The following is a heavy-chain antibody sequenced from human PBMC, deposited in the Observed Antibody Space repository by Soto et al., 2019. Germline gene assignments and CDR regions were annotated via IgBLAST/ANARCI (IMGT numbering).Heavy chain of an antibody. J-gene: IGHJ4*02. V-gene: IGHV4-30-2*01. CDR1: GGSISSGGYS. CDR2: IYHSGST. CDR3: ARGQVVAAQH. Sequence: QLQLQESVSGLVKPSQTLSLTCAVSGGSISSGGYSWSWIRQPPGKGLEWIGYIYHSGSTYYNPSLKSRVTISVDRSTNQFSLKLSSVTAADTAVYYCARGQVVAAQHWGQGTLVTVSS. D-gene: IGHD2-15*01.